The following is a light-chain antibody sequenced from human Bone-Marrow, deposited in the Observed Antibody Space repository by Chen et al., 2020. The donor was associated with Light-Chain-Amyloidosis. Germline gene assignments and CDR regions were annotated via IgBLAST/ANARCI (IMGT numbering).Light chain of an antibody. CDR1: QSVLFTSNNKNY. CDR3: QQYYISPLT. V-gene: IGKV4-1*01. Sequence: IVLTQSPDSLTVSLGERATIKCESSQSVLFTSNNKNYLAWYQQRPGQPPKLLISWASTRESGVPDRFSGSGSGTHCTLNISRLRAEDVAVYYCQQYYISPLTFGGGTKVEV. CDR2: WAS. J-gene: IGKJ4*01.